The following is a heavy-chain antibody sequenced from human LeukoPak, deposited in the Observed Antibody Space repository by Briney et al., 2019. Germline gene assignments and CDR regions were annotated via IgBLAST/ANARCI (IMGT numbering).Heavy chain of an antibody. CDR1: GFTFSSYA. Sequence: GGSLRLSCAASGFTFSSYAMHWVRQAPGKGLEWVAVISYDGSNKYYADSVKGRFTISRDNSKNTLYLQMNSLRAEDTAVYYCAKDIVVVPAPGDYFDYWGQGTLVTVSS. J-gene: IGHJ4*02. CDR3: AKDIVVVPAPGDYFDY. D-gene: IGHD2-2*01. V-gene: IGHV3-30-3*01. CDR2: ISYDGSNK.